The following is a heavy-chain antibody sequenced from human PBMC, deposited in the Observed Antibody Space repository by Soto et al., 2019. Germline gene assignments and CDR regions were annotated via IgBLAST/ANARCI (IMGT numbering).Heavy chain of an antibody. CDR2: IGGRGNSA. V-gene: IGHV3-23*01. CDR1: GFIFTNYA. CDR3: VREGRGSFDF. J-gene: IGHJ3*01. D-gene: IGHD5-12*01. Sequence: GGSLRLSCASSGFIFTNYAMNWVRQAPVKGLEWVSVIGGRGNSAYYADSVQGRFTISRDNSKNTLSLQMSSLTADDTAIYYCVREGRGSFDFWGRGTMVTVSS.